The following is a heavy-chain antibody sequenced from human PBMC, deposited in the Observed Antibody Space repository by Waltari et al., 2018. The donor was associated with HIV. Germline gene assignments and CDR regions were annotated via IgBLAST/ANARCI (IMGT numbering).Heavy chain of an antibody. D-gene: IGHD2-2*01. V-gene: IGHV1-2*06. CDR2: SNPKSGVT. CDR3: ARGYVQNDLRGLFHL. Sequence: QELLVQSGAEVKKPGASVKVSCKASGYTFIDYFIHWVRQAPGQGLEWMGRSNPKSGVTHYPNKFQGRVIMTRDTSMSTAYMDLTRLRADDTALYFCARGYVQNDLRGLFHLWGRGTSVTVSS. J-gene: IGHJ2*01. CDR1: GYTFIDYF.